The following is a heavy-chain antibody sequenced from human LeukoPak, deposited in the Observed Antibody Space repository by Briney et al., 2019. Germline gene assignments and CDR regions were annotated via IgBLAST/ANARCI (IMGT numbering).Heavy chain of an antibody. CDR3: ARDQGREWELPQDY. CDR2: ISAYNGNT. Sequence: GASVKVSCKASGYTFTSYGISWVRQAPGQGLEWMGWISAYNGNTNYAQKLQGRVTMTTDTSTSTAYMELRSLRSDDTAVYYCARDQGREWELPQDYWGQGTLVTVSS. V-gene: IGHV1-18*01. J-gene: IGHJ4*02. CDR1: GYTFTSYG. D-gene: IGHD1-26*01.